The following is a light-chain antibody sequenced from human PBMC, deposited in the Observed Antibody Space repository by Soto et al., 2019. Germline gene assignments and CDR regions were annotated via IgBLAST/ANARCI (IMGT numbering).Light chain of an antibody. CDR3: SSHSSTSHYV. CDR2: DVS. V-gene: IGLV2-14*03. CDR1: SSDVGGDH. Sequence: LTQPASVSGSPGQSIAISCSGTSSDVGGDHVSWYQHHPGKVPRLIIYDVSNRPSGISNRFSGSKSDNTASLTISGLQADDEADYYCSSHSSTSHYVFGTGTKVTVL. J-gene: IGLJ1*01.